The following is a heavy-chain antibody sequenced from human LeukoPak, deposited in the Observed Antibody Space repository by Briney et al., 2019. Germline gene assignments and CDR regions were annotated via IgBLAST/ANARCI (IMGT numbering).Heavy chain of an antibody. J-gene: IGHJ4*02. V-gene: IGHV3-74*01. D-gene: IGHD6-19*01. CDR3: ARGEYGSAWPNIDY. CDR1: GFTFSSYW. CDR2: INTDGSST. Sequence: GGSLTLSCAASGFTFSSYWMHWVRQAPGKGLVWVSRINTDGSSTTYADSVKGRFTFSRDNAKNTLILQMNSLRTEDTAVYYCARGEYGSAWPNIDYWGQGTLVTVSS.